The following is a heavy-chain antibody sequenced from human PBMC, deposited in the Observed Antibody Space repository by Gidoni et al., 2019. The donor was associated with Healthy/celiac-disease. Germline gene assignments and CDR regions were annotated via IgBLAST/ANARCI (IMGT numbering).Heavy chain of an antibody. V-gene: IGHV1-46*01. D-gene: IGHD6-13*01. Sequence: QVQLVQSGAEVKKPGASVKVSCKASGYTFASYDMHWVRQAPGQKFQGRVSMTRDTSTSTVYMELSSLRSEDMSVYYCARVGGSSWYYFDYWGQGTLVTVSA. J-gene: IGHJ4*02. CDR1: GYTFASYD. CDR3: ARVGGSSWYYFDY.